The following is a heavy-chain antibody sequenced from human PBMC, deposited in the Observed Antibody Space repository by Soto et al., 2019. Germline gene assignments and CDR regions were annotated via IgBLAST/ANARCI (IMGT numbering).Heavy chain of an antibody. J-gene: IGHJ6*02. CDR2: TYSRSKWYN. V-gene: IGHV6-1*01. CDR3: ARAYFPRYSSSWYSYYYYGMDV. CDR1: RDSVSSNSAT. Sequence: SQTLSLTCAISRDSVSSNSATWDWIRQSPSRGLEWLGRTYSRSKWYNDYAVSGKSRITINPDPSKNQFSLQLNSVTPEDTAVYYCARAYFPRYSSSWYSYYYYGMDVWGQGTTVTVSS. D-gene: IGHD6-13*01.